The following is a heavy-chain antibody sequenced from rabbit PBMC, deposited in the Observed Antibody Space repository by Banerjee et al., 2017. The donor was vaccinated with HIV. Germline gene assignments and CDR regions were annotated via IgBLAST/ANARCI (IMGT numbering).Heavy chain of an antibody. Sequence: QEQLVESGGGLVQPEGSLTLTCTASGFSCYYKCVMCWVRQAPGKGLQWIGCMNTVSGISVYATWAKGRFPISITSSATVALQMTSVTAADTATYFGARDLADVIGCKFGLWGPGTLVTVS. CDR1: GFSCYYKCV. V-gene: IGHV1S45*01. CDR3: ARDLADVIGCKFGL. D-gene: IGHD1-1*01. CDR2: MNTVSGIS. J-gene: IGHJ6*01.